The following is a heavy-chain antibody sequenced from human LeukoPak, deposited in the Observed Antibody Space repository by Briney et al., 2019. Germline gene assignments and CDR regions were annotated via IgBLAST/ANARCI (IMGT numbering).Heavy chain of an antibody. V-gene: IGHV3-30*04. J-gene: IGHJ3*02. CDR2: ISYDGSNK. D-gene: IGHD3-3*01. CDR1: GFTFSNYA. CDR3: ARGAIAVFGVVVNPHAFDI. Sequence: PGTSLRLTCAASGFTFSNYAMHWVRQAPGKGQEWVAVISYDGSNKYYADSVKGRFTISRDNSKNTLYLQMNSLRTEDTAVYYCARGAIAVFGVVVNPHAFDIWGRGTMVTVSS.